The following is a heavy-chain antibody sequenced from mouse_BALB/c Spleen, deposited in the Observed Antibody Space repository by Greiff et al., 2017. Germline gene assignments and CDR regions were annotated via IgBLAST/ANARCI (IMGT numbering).Heavy chain of an antibody. CDR2: IDPSDSYT. CDR3: TRRNMVTDYYAMDY. V-gene: IGHV1S127*01. D-gene: IGHD2-2*01. Sequence: QVQLQQPGAELVKPGASVKMSCKASGYTFTSYWMHWVKQRPGQGLEWIGVIDPSDSYTSYNQKFKGKATLTVDTSSSTAYMQLSSLTSEDSAVYYCTRRNMVTDYYAMDYWGQGTSVTVSS. CDR1: GYTFTSYW. J-gene: IGHJ4*01.